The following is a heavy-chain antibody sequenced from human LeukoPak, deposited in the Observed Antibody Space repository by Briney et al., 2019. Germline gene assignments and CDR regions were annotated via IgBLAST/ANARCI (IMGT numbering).Heavy chain of an antibody. Sequence: PSETLSLTCTVSSGSINSYYWGCIRQPPGKGLEWIGYIYYSGSTNYNPSLKSRVTISVDTSKNQFSLRLSSVTAADTAVYYCARFSQQLAQNYYYGMDVWGQGTTVTVSS. CDR3: ARFSQQLAQNYYYGMDV. CDR1: SGSINSYY. V-gene: IGHV4-59*01. J-gene: IGHJ6*02. CDR2: IYYSGST. D-gene: IGHD6-13*01.